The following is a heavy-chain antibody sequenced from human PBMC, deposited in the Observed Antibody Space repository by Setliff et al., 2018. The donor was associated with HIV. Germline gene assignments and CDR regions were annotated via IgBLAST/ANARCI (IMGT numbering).Heavy chain of an antibody. D-gene: IGHD3-3*01. CDR2: IWPVDSDT. V-gene: IGHV5-51*01. CDR1: ASSFTNYW. J-gene: IGHJ4*02. CDR3: ARLSKYYDFWTPDS. Sequence: GESLKISCQGSASSFTNYWVGWVRQMPDEGLEWLGLIWPVDSDTIYNPSFQGQVTLSADKSISTVYLQWSSLRAPDTAMYYCARLSKYYDFWTPDSWGQGTLVTVSS.